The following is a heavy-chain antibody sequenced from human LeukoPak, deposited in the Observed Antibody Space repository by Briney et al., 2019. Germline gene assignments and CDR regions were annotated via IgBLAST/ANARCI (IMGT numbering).Heavy chain of an antibody. Sequence: SETLSLTCSVSGYSFTSGHYWGWIRQPPGKGLEWIGNIYHTGSTHYNPSLKSRVTISVDTSKNQFSLKLSSVTAADTAVYYCARYCSSTSCILRGFDYWGQGTLVTVSS. CDR2: IYHTGST. V-gene: IGHV4-38-2*01. D-gene: IGHD2-2*01. J-gene: IGHJ4*02. CDR1: GYSFTSGHY. CDR3: ARYCSSTSCILRGFDY.